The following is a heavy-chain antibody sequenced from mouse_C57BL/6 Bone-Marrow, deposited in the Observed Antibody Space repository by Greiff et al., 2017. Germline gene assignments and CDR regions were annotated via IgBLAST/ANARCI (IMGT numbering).Heavy chain of an antibody. Sequence: QVQLKQPGAELVKPGASVKMSCKVSGYTFTSYWITWVKQRPGQGLEWIGDIYPGSGSTNYNEKFKSKATLTVDTSSSTAYMQLSSRTSEDSAVYYCARWGNYLDYWGQGTSVTVSS. CDR3: ARWGNYLDY. CDR1: GYTFTSYW. V-gene: IGHV1-55*01. J-gene: IGHJ4*01. D-gene: IGHD1-1*02. CDR2: IYPGSGST.